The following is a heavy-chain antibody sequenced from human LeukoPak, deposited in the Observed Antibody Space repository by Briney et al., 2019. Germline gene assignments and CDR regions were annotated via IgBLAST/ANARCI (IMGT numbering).Heavy chain of an antibody. CDR1: GGSIGSSSDY. CDR2: IYYHENT. V-gene: IGHV4-39*01. D-gene: IGHD1-26*01. J-gene: IGHJ6*03. CDR3: ARGLYSGSYPLPRYYYYYMDV. Sequence: SETLSLTCTVPGGSIGSSSDYWGWIRQAPGKGLEWIGSIYYHENTYYNSSLKSRVTISVDTSKNQFSLKLSSVTAADTAVYYCARGLYSGSYPLPRYYYYYMDVWGKGTTVTVSS.